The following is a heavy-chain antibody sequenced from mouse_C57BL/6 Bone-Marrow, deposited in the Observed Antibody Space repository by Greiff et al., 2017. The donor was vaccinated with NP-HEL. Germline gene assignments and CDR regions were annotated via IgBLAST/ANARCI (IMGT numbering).Heavy chain of an antibody. CDR3: ARYGNYDYDDWYFDV. Sequence: VQLQQSGAELVRPGTSVKVSCKASGYAFTNYLIEWVKQRPGQGLEWIGVINPGSGGTNYNEKFKGKATLTADKSSSTAYMQLSSLTSEDSAVYFCARYGNYDYDDWYFDVWGTGTTVTVSS. J-gene: IGHJ1*03. D-gene: IGHD2-4*01. CDR1: GYAFTNYL. CDR2: INPGSGGT. V-gene: IGHV1-54*01.